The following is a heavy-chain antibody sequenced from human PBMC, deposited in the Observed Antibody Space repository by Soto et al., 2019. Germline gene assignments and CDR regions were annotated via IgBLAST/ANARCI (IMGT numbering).Heavy chain of an antibody. CDR3: ARGTYRGYSYSGDYYYYGMDV. CDR2: INHSGST. Sequence: PSETLSLTCAVYGGSFSGYYWSWIRQPPGKGLEWIGEINHSGSTNYNPSLKSRVTISVDTSKNQFSLKLSSVTAADTAVYYCARGTYRGYSYSGDYYYYGMDVWGQGTTVTVSS. J-gene: IGHJ6*02. D-gene: IGHD5-18*01. CDR1: GGSFSGYY. V-gene: IGHV4-34*01.